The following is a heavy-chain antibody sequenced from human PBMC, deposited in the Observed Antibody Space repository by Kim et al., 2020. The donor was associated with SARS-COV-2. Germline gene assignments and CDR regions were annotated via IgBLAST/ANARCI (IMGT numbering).Heavy chain of an antibody. V-gene: IGHV4-34*01. CDR2: INHSGST. CDR1: GGSFSGYY. D-gene: IGHD3-3*01. J-gene: IGHJ6*03. Sequence: SETLSLTCAVYGGSFSGYYWSWIRQPPGKGLEWIGEINHSGSTNYNPSLKSRVTISVDTSKNQFSLKLSSVTAADTAVYYCARVGRFLEWVLSNYHHYY. CDR3: ARVGRFLEWVLSNYHHYY.